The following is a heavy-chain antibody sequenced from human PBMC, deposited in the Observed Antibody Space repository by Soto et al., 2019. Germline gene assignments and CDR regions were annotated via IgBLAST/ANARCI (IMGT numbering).Heavy chain of an antibody. CDR3: ARLEGLATISYYFDF. CDR1: GDSINSDKYY. V-gene: IGHV4-39*01. CDR2: IYFRGNT. Sequence: PSETLSLTCSVSGDSINSDKYYWGWIRQPPGNGLEWIGSIYFRGNTYYNPSLQTRVTISLDKSKSQFSLKLNSVTAADSAVYFCARLEGLATISYYFDFWGQGALVTVSS. J-gene: IGHJ4*02. D-gene: IGHD3-9*01.